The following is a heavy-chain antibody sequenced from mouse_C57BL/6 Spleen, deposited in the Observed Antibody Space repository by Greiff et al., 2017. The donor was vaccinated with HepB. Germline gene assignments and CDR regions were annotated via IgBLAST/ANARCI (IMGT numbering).Heavy chain of an antibody. CDR1: GYTFTSYG. Sequence: VKLQESGAELARPGASVKLSCKASGYTFTSYGISWVKQRTGQGLEWIGEIYPRSGNTYYNEKFKGKATLTADKSSSTAYMELRSLTSEDSAVYFCARYYSNYVDYWGQGTTLTVSS. D-gene: IGHD2-5*01. CDR3: ARYYSNYVDY. J-gene: IGHJ2*01. CDR2: IYPRSGNT. V-gene: IGHV1-81*01.